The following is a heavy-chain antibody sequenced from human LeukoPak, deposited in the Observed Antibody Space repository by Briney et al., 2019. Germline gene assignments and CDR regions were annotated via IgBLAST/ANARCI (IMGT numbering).Heavy chain of an antibody. Sequence: GGSLRLSCAASGFTIRDYVMSWVRQAPGKGLEWVSYIDPSGTALYYADSVKGRFPVSRDNGKNSLSLQLRSLRAEDTALYYCARAAYNWNWGQGTLVTVSS. CDR3: ARAAYNWN. V-gene: IGHV3-11*01. J-gene: IGHJ4*02. CDR1: GFTIRDYV. CDR2: IDPSGTAL. D-gene: IGHD1-20*01.